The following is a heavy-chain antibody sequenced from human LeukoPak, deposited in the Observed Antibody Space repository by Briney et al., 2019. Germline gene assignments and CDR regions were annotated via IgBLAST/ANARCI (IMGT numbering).Heavy chain of an antibody. Sequence: GGSLRLSCAASGFTFDDYAMHWVRQAPGKGLEWVSGISWNSGSIGYADSVEGRFTISRDNAKNSLYLQMNSLRAEDTALYYCAKGSESNYDILTGAPFDYWGQGTLVTVSS. CDR3: AKGSESNYDILTGAPFDY. CDR2: ISWNSGSI. D-gene: IGHD3-9*01. CDR1: GFTFDDYA. J-gene: IGHJ4*02. V-gene: IGHV3-9*01.